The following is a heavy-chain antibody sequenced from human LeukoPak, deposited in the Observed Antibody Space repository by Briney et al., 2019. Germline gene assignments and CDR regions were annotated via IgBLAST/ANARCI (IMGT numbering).Heavy chain of an antibody. D-gene: IGHD6-6*01. J-gene: IGHJ4*02. CDR1: GFTFSGSA. CDR3: TSRLAARIDFDY. Sequence: GGSLRLSCAASGFTFSGSAMHWVRQASGKGLEWVGRIRSKANSYATAYAAPVKGRFTISRDDSKNTAYLQMNSLKTEDTAVYYCTSRLAARIDFDYWGQGTLVTVSS. V-gene: IGHV3-73*01. CDR2: IRSKANSYAT.